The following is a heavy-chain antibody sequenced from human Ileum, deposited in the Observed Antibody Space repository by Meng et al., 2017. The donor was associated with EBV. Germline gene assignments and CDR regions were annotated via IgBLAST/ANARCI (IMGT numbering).Heavy chain of an antibody. CDR3: ARNVPGTSAYYD. CDR2: IYYSGSP. Sequence: HVQALDSAPVMYNPPNTLFLARAVYCYSNSSTHWWGWIRQPPWKGLEWIGYIYYSGSPSYNPSLKSRVTMSVDTSKNQFSLNLNSVTAVDTAVYYCARNVPGTSAYYDWGQGTLVTVSS. CDR1: CYSNSSTHW. J-gene: IGHJ4*02. V-gene: IGHV4-28*01. D-gene: IGHD3-22*01.